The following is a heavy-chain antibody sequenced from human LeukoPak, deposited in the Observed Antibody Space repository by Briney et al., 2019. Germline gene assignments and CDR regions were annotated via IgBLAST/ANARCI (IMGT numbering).Heavy chain of an antibody. CDR1: GFTFSSYA. CDR2: ISGSGGST. Sequence: GGSLRLSCAASGFTFSSYAMSWVRQAPGKGLEWVSAISGSGGSTYYADSVKGRFTISRDNSKNTLYLQMNSLRAEDTAVYYCAKDTPQRSARGYYYCMDVWGKGTTVTVSS. J-gene: IGHJ6*03. CDR3: AKDTPQRSARGYYYCMDV. D-gene: IGHD6-25*01. V-gene: IGHV3-23*01.